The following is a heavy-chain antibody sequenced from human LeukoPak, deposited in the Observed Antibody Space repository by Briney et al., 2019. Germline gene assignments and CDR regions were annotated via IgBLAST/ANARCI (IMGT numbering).Heavy chain of an antibody. D-gene: IGHD2-21*01. J-gene: IGHJ3*01. CDR3: AREGWKSRIVIGLDL. Sequence: ASVKVSRKASGYTFTTYGISWVRQAPGQGLEWMGWISGYNDNANYVQEFQGRVTMTTDTSASTAYMELRSLRSDDTAVYYCAREGWKSRIVIGLDLWGQGTVVVVSS. CDR1: GYTFTTYG. V-gene: IGHV1-18*01. CDR2: ISGYNDNA.